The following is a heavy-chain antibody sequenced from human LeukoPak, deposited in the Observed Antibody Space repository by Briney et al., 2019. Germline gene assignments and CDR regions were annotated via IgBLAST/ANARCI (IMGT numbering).Heavy chain of an antibody. CDR1: GYTFTGYY. V-gene: IGHV1-2*02. J-gene: IGHJ4*02. CDR3: AGDNSVPPILSY. D-gene: IGHD3-10*01. Sequence: ASVKVSCKASGYTFTGYYMHWVRQTPGQGLEWMGWINPNSGGTNYAQKFQGRVTMTRDTSISTAYMELSRLRSDDTAVYYCAGDNSVPPILSYWGQGTLVTVSS. CDR2: INPNSGGT.